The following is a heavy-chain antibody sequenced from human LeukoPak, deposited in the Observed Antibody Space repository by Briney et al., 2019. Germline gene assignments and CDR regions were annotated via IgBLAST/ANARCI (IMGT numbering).Heavy chain of an antibody. V-gene: IGHV3-30*04. CDR3: ARDLGQLRNWFDP. J-gene: IGHJ5*02. CDR1: GFTFSSYA. D-gene: IGHD3-10*01. Sequence: GRSLRLSCAASGFTFSSYAMHWVRQAPGKGLEWVAVISYDGSNKYYADSVKGRFTISRDNSKNAMYLQMSSLRAEDTALYYCARDLGQLRNWFDPWGQGTLVIVSS. CDR2: ISYDGSNK.